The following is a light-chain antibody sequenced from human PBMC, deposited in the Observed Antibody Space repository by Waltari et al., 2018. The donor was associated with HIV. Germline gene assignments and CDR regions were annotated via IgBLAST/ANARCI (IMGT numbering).Light chain of an antibody. Sequence: IVLTQSPLSSPVTVGQPASISCRSSQSLVHRDGNTYLSLLHQRQGQPPRPIIDHVSRRFSGDPDRFSGSGAGTYFTLQISSVQPEDVGVYYCLQRTQIPHTFGQGTKLEI. CDR3: LQRTQIPHT. V-gene: IGKV2-24*01. CDR2: HVS. J-gene: IGKJ2*01. CDR1: QSLVHRDGNTY.